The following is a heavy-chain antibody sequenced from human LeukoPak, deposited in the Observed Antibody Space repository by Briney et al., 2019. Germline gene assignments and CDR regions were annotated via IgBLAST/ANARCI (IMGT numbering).Heavy chain of an antibody. Sequence: GGSLRLSCAATGFTVRSNYMSWVRQAPGKGLEWVSVIYSGGNTYYADSVKGRFTISRDNSKNTLYLQMNSLRAEDTAVYYCAREKDSCGYVDNWGQGTLVTVSS. J-gene: IGHJ4*02. CDR2: IYSGGNT. CDR3: AREKDSCGYVDN. D-gene: IGHD3-22*01. V-gene: IGHV3-53*01. CDR1: GFTVRSNY.